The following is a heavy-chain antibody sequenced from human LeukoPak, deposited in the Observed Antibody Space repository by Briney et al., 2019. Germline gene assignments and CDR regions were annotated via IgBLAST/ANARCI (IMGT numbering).Heavy chain of an antibody. CDR3: ARLGSGYYHFDY. J-gene: IGHJ4*02. CDR2: IWYDGSNK. Sequence: GGSLRLSCAASGFTFSSYGMHWVRQAPGKGLEWVAVIWYDGSNKCYADSVKGRFTISRDNSKNTLYLQMNSLRAEDTAVYYCARLGSGYYHFDYWGQGTLVTVSS. D-gene: IGHD3-22*01. CDR1: GFTFSSYG. V-gene: IGHV3-33*01.